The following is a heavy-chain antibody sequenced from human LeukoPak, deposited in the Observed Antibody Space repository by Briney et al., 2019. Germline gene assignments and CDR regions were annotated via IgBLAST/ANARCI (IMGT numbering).Heavy chain of an antibody. V-gene: IGHV3-7*01. J-gene: IGHJ5*02. CDR3: ARDRLSNSINWFDP. Sequence: GSLRLSCAASGFTFSSYWMSWVRQAPGKGLEWVANIKQDGSEKYYVDSVKGRFTISRDNAKNSLYLQMNSLRAEDTAVYYCARDRLSNSINWFDPWGQGTLVTVSS. CDR1: GFTFSSYW. D-gene: IGHD3-3*02. CDR2: IKQDGSEK.